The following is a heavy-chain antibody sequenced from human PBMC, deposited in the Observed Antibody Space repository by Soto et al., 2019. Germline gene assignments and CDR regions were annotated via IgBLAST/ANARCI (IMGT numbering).Heavy chain of an antibody. Sequence: QVQLVESGGGVVQPGRSLRLSCAASGSTFSGYGMHWVRQAPGKGLKWGAVISYDGSNKYYAASVKGRFTISRDNSKNTLYLQMNSLRAEDTAVYYCAKEIFFWSGSPTDFDYWGQGTLVTVSS. V-gene: IGHV3-30*18. J-gene: IGHJ4*02. CDR3: AKEIFFWSGSPTDFDY. CDR2: ISYDGSNK. D-gene: IGHD3-3*01. CDR1: GSTFSGYG.